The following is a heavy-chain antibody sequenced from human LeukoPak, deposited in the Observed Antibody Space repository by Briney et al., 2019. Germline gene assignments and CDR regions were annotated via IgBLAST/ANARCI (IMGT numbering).Heavy chain of an antibody. CDR3: ARGSFPSDDILTGPFDN. Sequence: ASVKVSCKASGYTFTSYGISWVRQAPGQGLEWIGWISSYNGNTNYAQKLQGRATMTTDTSTSTAYMELRSLRSDDTAVYYCARGSFPSDDILTGPFDNWGQGTLVTVSS. V-gene: IGHV1-18*01. CDR1: GYTFTSYG. J-gene: IGHJ4*02. D-gene: IGHD3-9*01. CDR2: ISSYNGNT.